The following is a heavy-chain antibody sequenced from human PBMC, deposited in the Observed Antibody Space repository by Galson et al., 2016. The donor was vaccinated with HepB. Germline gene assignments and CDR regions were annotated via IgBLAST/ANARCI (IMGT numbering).Heavy chain of an antibody. CDR1: GFTFSSYW. CDR3: ARDAEYSNGWFPHY. V-gene: IGHV3-74*01. D-gene: IGHD6-19*01. J-gene: IGHJ4*02. CDR2: INSDGSST. Sequence: SLRLSCAASGFTFSSYWMHWVRQVPGKGLVWVSRINSDGSSTSYADSVKGRFTISRDNAKNTLDLQMNSLGDEDTAVYYCARDAEYSNGWFPHYWGQGTLVTVSS.